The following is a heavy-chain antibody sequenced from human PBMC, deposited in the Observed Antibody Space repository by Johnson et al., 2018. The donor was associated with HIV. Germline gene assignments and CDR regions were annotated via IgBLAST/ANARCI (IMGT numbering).Heavy chain of an antibody. J-gene: IGHJ3*02. CDR3: ARYSSSFDAFDI. V-gene: IGHV3-13*01. CDR2: IGTAGDT. D-gene: IGHD6-6*01. Sequence: VQLVESGGGFVQPGGSLRLSCAASSFTFSNYWMNWVRQAPGKGLEWVSAIGTAGDTYYPGSVQGRFTISRENAKNSLYLQMNSLRAGDTAVYYCARYSSSFDAFDIWGQGTMVTVSS. CDR1: SFTFSNYW.